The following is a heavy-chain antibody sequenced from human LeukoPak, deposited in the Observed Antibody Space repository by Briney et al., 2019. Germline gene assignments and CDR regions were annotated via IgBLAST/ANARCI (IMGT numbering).Heavy chain of an antibody. CDR1: GFTVSSNY. CDR3: ARDPESSITIFGVVISEY. CDR2: IYSGGST. J-gene: IGHJ4*02. D-gene: IGHD3-3*01. V-gene: IGHV3-53*01. Sequence: GGSLRLSCAASGFTVSSNYMSWVRQAPGKGLEWVSVIYSGGSTYYTDSVKGRFAISRDNSKNTLYLQMNSLRAEDTAVYYCARDPESSITIFGVVISEYWGQGTLVTVSS.